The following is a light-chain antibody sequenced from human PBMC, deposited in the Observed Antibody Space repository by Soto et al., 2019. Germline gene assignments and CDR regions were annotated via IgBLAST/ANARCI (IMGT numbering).Light chain of an antibody. CDR2: GAS. CDR1: QSVINN. Sequence: EIVMTQSPATLSVSPGERATLSCRASQSVINNLAWYQQKPGQAPRLLIYGASTGANGVPGRFSGSGSGTEYTLTISSLQSEDFAVYYCQQYSVWSRTFGRGIKVEIK. CDR3: QQYSVWSRT. J-gene: IGKJ4*02. V-gene: IGKV3-15*01.